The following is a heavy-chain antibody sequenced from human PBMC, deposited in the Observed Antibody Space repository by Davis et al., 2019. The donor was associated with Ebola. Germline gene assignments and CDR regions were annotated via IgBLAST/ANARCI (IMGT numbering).Heavy chain of an antibody. CDR3: SVGGQDGGFDY. D-gene: IGHD3-16*01. V-gene: IGHV1-24*01. CDR2: FDPKYGEP. Sequence: ASVKVSCKVSGYTLTDLSVHWVRQAPGKGLEWMGCFDPKYGEPIYAEKFQGRLTLTEDTSTDTAYMELSNLRSEDTAMYYCSVGGQDGGFDYWGQGTLVPVSS. CDR1: GYTLTDLS. J-gene: IGHJ4*02.